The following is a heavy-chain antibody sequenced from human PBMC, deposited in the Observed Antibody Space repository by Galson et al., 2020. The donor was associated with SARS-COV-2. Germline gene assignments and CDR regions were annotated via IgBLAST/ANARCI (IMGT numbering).Heavy chain of an antibody. CDR3: ARDEQQLVAWYYYYGMDV. J-gene: IGHJ6*02. D-gene: IGHD6-13*01. V-gene: IGHV3-33*01. CDR1: GFTFSSYG. CDR2: IWYDGSNK. Sequence: TGGSLRLSCAASGFTFSSYGMHWVRPAPGKGLEWVAVIWYDGSNKYYADSVKGRFTISRDNSKNTLYLQMNSLRAEDTAVYYCARDEQQLVAWYYYYGMDVWGQGTTVTVSS.